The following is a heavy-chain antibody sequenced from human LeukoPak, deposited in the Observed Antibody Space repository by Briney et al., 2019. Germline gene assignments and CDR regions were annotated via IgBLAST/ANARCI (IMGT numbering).Heavy chain of an antibody. D-gene: IGHD6-19*01. J-gene: IGHJ5*02. CDR3: ARAGIGIEVAGTIHNWFDP. CDR2: IYYSGST. V-gene: IGHV4-30-4*08. CDR1: GGSISSGGYY. Sequence: SETLSLTCTVSGGSISSGGYYWSWIRQRPGKGLEWIGYIYYSGSTYYNPSLKSRVTISVDTSKNQFSLKLTSVTAADTAVYYCARAGIGIEVAGTIHNWFDPWGQGTQVTVSS.